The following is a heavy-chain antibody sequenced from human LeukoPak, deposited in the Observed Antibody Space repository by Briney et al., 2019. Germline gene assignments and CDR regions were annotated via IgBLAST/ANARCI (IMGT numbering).Heavy chain of an antibody. D-gene: IGHD3-10*01. CDR1: GFTFSRYA. CDR2: ITSDGGTT. J-gene: IGHJ4*02. CDR3: VKDNSGSGDY. Sequence: GGSLRLSCSASGFTFSRYALHWVRQAPGKGLEYVSAITSDGGTTYYADSVKGRFTISRDNSRNTLYLQMSSLRAEDTAVYYCVKDNSGSGDYGGQGPLATVSS. V-gene: IGHV3-64D*06.